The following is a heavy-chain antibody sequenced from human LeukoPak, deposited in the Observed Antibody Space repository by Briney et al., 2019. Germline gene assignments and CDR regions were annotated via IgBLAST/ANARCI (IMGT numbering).Heavy chain of an antibody. CDR1: GGSISSGTYY. Sequence: SSQTLSLTCTVSGGSISSGTYYWSWIRQPAGEGLEWIGRIYTSGSTNYNPSLKSRVTMSVDTSKNQFSLKLSSVTAADTAVYYCAREGSGWYFDYWGQGTLATVSS. CDR2: IYTSGST. CDR3: AREGSGWYFDY. J-gene: IGHJ4*02. V-gene: IGHV4-61*02. D-gene: IGHD6-19*01.